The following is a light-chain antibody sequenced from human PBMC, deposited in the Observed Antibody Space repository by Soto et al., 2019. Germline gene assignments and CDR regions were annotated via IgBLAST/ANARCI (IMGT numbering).Light chain of an antibody. CDR1: QSGSTL. J-gene: IGKJ5*01. V-gene: IGKV3D-15*01. CDR3: QQYNKWPIS. CDR2: GAT. Sequence: EIVMTQSPSTLSVSPGERATLSCSARQSGSTLSAWHQQTPRQAPSLLIHGATTTATSTPARCSGSGSETDFTLTISRLQSEDSAVYFRQQYNKWPISFGQGTRLEIK.